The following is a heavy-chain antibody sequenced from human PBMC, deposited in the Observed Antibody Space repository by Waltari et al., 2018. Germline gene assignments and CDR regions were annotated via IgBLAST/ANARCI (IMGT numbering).Heavy chain of an antibody. D-gene: IGHD1-1*01. CDR2: INHSGST. Sequence: QVQLQQWGAGLLKPSETLSLTCAVYGGSFSGSYWSWIRQPPGKGLEWIGEINHSGSTNYNPSLKSRVTISVDTSKNQFSLKLSSVTAADTAVYYCATRYNWNDGAFDIWGQGTMVTVSS. CDR1: GGSFSGSY. J-gene: IGHJ3*02. CDR3: ATRYNWNDGAFDI. V-gene: IGHV4-34*01.